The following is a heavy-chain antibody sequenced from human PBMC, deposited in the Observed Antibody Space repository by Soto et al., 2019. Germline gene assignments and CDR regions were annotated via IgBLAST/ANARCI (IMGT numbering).Heavy chain of an antibody. Sequence: QVQLQESGPGLVKPSQTLSLTCTVSGGSISSGDYYWSWIRQPPGKGLEWIGYIYYSGSTYYNPYLKSRVTISVDTSKNQFSLKLSSVTAADTDVYYCARDQGGAAHFDYWGQGTLVTVSS. CDR3: ARDQGGAAHFDY. V-gene: IGHV4-30-4*01. J-gene: IGHJ4*02. D-gene: IGHD6-13*01. CDR2: IYYSGST. CDR1: GGSISSGDYY.